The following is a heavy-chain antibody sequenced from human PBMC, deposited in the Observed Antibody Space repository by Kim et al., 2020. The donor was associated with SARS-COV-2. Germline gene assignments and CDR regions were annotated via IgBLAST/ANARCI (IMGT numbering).Heavy chain of an antibody. CDR2: ISSSGSTI. Sequence: GGSLRLSCAASGFTFSDYYMSWIRQAPGKGLEWVSYISSSGSTIYYADSVKGRFTISRDNAKNSLYLQMNSLRAEDTAVYYCARWGGSYCGGDCYSPGHAFDIWGQGTMVTVSS. D-gene: IGHD2-21*02. CDR3: ARWGGSYCGGDCYSPGHAFDI. J-gene: IGHJ3*02. V-gene: IGHV3-11*01. CDR1: GFTFSDYY.